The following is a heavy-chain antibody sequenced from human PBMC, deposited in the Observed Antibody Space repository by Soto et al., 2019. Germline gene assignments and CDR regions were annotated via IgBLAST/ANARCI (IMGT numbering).Heavy chain of an antibody. Sequence: GGSLSLSCAASGFTFDIYAMSWVRQAPGKGLEWVSTIVGSGGTPYYADSVKGRFTISRDNSKNTLYVQMNSLRADDTAEYYCAKHSGYDHYYDMDVWGQGTTVTVSS. J-gene: IGHJ6*02. CDR1: GFTFDIYA. D-gene: IGHD5-12*01. CDR2: IVGSGGTP. CDR3: AKHSGYDHYYDMDV. V-gene: IGHV3-23*01.